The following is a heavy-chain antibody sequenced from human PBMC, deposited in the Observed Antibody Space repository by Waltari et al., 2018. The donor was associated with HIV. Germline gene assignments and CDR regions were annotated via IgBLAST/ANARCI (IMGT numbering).Heavy chain of an antibody. CDR3: AKDDHCSGGSCYSYAFDI. D-gene: IGHD2-15*01. V-gene: IGHV3-23*01. J-gene: IGHJ3*02. CDR2: ISGGGGTT. CDR1: GFTFSSYA. Sequence: EVQLLESGGGLVQPGGSLRLSCAASGFTFSSYAMSWVRQAPGKGLEWVSGISGGGGTTYYADAGKGRFTISRDNSKNTLYLQMNSLRAEDTAVYYCAKDDHCSGGSCYSYAFDIWGQGTMVTVSS.